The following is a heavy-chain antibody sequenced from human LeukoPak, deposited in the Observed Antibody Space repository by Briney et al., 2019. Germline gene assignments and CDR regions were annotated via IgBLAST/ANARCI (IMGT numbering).Heavy chain of an antibody. V-gene: IGHV3-49*04. CDR2: IRSKAYGGTT. J-gene: IGHJ5*02. CDR3: AKITSEGS. Sequence: GGSLRLSCTASGFTFGVYAMTWVRQAPGKGLEWVGFIRSKAYGGTTEYAASVKGRFTISRDNSKNRLYLQMDFLRAEDTAVYYCAKITSEGSWGQGTLVTVSS. D-gene: IGHD3-10*01. CDR1: GFTFGVYA.